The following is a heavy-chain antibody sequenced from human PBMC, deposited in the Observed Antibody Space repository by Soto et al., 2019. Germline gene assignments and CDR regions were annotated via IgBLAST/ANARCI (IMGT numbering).Heavy chain of an antibody. V-gene: IGHV1-69*13. CDR1: GGTFSSCA. D-gene: IGHD3-22*01. Sequence: GASVKVSCKASGGTFSSCAISWVRQAPGQGLEWMGGIIPIFGTANYAQKFQGRVTITADESTSTAYMELSSLRSEDTAVYYCARPIQYFYVSSGPSAWFDPLRQGNVVTVSA. CDR3: ARPIQYFYVSSGPSAWFDP. CDR2: IIPIFGTA. J-gene: IGHJ5*02.